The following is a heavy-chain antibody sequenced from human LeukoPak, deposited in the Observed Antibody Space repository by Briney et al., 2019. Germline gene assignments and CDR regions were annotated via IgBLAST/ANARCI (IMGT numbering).Heavy chain of an antibody. CDR3: ARGLENRYCSSTSCYHQGDY. Sequence: ASVNVSCKASGYTFTSYDINWVRQATGQGLEWMGWMNPNSGNTGYAQKFQGRVTMTRNTSISTAYMELSSLRSEDTAVYYCARGLENRYCSSTSCYHQGDYWGQGTLVTVSS. D-gene: IGHD2-2*01. CDR2: MNPNSGNT. J-gene: IGHJ4*02. CDR1: GYTFTSYD. V-gene: IGHV1-8*01.